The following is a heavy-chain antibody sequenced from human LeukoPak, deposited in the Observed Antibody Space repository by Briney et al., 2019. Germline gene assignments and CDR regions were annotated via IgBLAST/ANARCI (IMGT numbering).Heavy chain of an antibody. CDR1: GFTFDDFA. CDR3: AKDGSTSGLQRHFHS. CDR2: INWNSGSI. D-gene: IGHD3-10*01. Sequence: GGSLRLSCAASGFTFDDFAMHWVRQAPGKGLEWVSVINWNSGSIDYADSVKGRFIMSRDNAKNSLYLQMNSLRAEDTAIYYCAKDGSTSGLQRHFHSWGQGTLVTVS. V-gene: IGHV3-9*01. J-gene: IGHJ4*02.